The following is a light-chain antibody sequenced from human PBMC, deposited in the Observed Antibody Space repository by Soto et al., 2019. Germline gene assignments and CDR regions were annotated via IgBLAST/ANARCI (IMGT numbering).Light chain of an antibody. J-gene: IGKJ1*01. Sequence: DIQMTQAPSTLSASVGDRVTITCRASQSISYWLAWYQQKPGKAPNLLIYDASNLESGVPSRFSGSGFGTEFTLTISSLQHDDFATYYCQQYNSYSWTFGQGNKVDLK. CDR2: DAS. CDR3: QQYNSYSWT. V-gene: IGKV1-5*01. CDR1: QSISYW.